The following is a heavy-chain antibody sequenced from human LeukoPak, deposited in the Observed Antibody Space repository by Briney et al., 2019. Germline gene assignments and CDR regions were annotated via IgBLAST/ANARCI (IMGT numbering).Heavy chain of an antibody. V-gene: IGHV1-2*02. CDR3: ARGEIFGDYVPEGY. Sequence: ASVKVSCKASGYTFTGYYMHWVRQAPGQGLEWMGWINPNSGGTNYAQKFQGRVTMTRDTSINTAYMDLRSLRSDDTAVYYCARGEIFGDYVPEGYWGQGTLVTVFS. J-gene: IGHJ4*02. D-gene: IGHD2-21*02. CDR1: GYTFTGYY. CDR2: INPNSGGT.